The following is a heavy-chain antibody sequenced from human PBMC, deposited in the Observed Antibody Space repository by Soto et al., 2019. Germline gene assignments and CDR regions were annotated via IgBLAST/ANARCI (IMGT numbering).Heavy chain of an antibody. V-gene: IGHV4-59*01. Sequence: QVQLQESGPGLVKPSETLSLTCTVSGGSISSYYWSWIRQPPGKGLEWIGYIYYSGSTNYNPSLKGRVTISVDTSKNQFSLKLSSVTAADTAVYYWASGDCSGGSCSWNYWGQGTLVTVSS. CDR1: GGSISSYY. CDR2: IYYSGST. J-gene: IGHJ4*02. D-gene: IGHD2-15*01. CDR3: ASGDCSGGSCSWNY.